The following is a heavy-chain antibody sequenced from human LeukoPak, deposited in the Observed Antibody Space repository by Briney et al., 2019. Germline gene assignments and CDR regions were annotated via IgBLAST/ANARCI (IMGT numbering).Heavy chain of an antibody. CDR2: ISGSGGNT. CDR1: GFTFSNYA. J-gene: IGHJ4*02. V-gene: IGHV3-23*01. Sequence: TEGSLRLSCAASGFTFSNYARSWVRQAPGKGLEWFSAISGSGGNTYYADSVKGRFIVSRDNPNNTLYLHMTSLRADDTAVYYCVKEGPGHNYGDCWGQGALVTVSS. CDR3: VKEGPGHNYGDC. D-gene: IGHD5-24*01.